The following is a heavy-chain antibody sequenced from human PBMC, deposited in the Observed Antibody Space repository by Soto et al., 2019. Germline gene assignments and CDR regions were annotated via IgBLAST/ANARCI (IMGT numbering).Heavy chain of an antibody. J-gene: IGHJ4*02. Sequence: ASVKVSCKVSGYTLTELSMHWVRQAPGKGLEWMGVFDPEDGETIYAQKFQGRVTMTEDTSTDTAYMELSSLRSEDTAVYYCATPRDSSGDYPALEYWGQGTLVTVSS. CDR3: ATPRDSSGDYPALEY. V-gene: IGHV1-24*01. CDR1: GYTLTELS. CDR2: FDPEDGET. D-gene: IGHD3-22*01.